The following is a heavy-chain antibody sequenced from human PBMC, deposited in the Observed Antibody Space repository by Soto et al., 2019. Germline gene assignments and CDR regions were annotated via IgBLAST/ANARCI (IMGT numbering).Heavy chain of an antibody. Sequence: GGSLRLSCAASGFIFKRYWMHWVRQSPGKGLVWISRIYNDGTYSDYADSVRGRSTTSRDNVNDTLYLQIKNLRAEDSGLYYCTRGPRPISTGTGAYWAQGTQVTVSS. CDR1: GFIFKRYW. CDR2: IYNDGTYS. J-gene: IGHJ4*02. CDR3: TRGPRPISTGTGAY. V-gene: IGHV3-74*01. D-gene: IGHD3-10*01.